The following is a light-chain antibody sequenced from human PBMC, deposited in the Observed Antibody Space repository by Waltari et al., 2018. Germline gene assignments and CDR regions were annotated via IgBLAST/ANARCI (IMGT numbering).Light chain of an antibody. J-gene: IGKJ1*01. CDR3: QQYNNWPRT. CDR2: GAS. V-gene: IGKV3-15*01. Sequence: ETVMTQSPATLSVSPGERVTLSCRASQSIYSDLAWYQQKPGQAPRLLMYGASPRATGIPARFSGSGSGTEFTLTISSLQSEDFAVYYCQQYNNWPRTFGQGTKVEIK. CDR1: QSIYSD.